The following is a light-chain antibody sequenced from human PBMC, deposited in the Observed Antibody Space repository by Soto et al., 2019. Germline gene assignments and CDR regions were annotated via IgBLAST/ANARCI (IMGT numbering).Light chain of an antibody. V-gene: IGKV3-15*01. Sequence: IVITQSPATLSVSPGERATLSCRASQSVSSNLAWFQQKPGQPPRLLIHGASTRATGIPARFSVSGSGTEFTLTISSLQSEDFAVYYCQQYNNWPLTFGGGTKVDIK. J-gene: IGKJ4*01. CDR2: GAS. CDR3: QQYNNWPLT. CDR1: QSVSSN.